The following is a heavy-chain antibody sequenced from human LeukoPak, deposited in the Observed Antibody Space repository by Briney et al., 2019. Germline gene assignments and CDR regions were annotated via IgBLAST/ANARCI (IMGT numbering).Heavy chain of an antibody. CDR1: GYRFTSYW. CDR2: IYPGDSDT. V-gene: IGHV5-51*01. Sequence: GESLQISFQGFGYRFTSYWIGWVRQMPGKGLEWMGIIYPGDSDTRYSPSFQGQVTISADKSISTAYLQWSSLKASDTAMYYCARVDSSGYYYYYYGMDVWGQGTTVTVSS. D-gene: IGHD3-22*01. J-gene: IGHJ6*02. CDR3: ARVDSSGYYYYYYGMDV.